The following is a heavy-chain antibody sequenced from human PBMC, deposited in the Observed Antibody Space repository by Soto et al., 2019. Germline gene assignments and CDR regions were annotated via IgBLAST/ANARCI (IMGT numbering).Heavy chain of an antibody. V-gene: IGHV3-33*01. J-gene: IGHJ6*02. Sequence: QVQLVESGGGVIQPGRSLRLSCAASGFTFSSYGMHWVRQAPGKGLEWVAVIWYDGSNKYYADSVKGRFTISRDNSKTTLYLQMNSLRAEDTAVYYCARDPPTTVTTFYYYYGMDVWGQGTTVTVSS. CDR1: GFTFSSYG. CDR3: ARDPPTTVTTFYYYYGMDV. CDR2: IWYDGSNK. D-gene: IGHD4-17*01.